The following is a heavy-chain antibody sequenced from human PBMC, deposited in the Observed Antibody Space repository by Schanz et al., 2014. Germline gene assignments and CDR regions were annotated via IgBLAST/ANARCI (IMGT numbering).Heavy chain of an antibody. CDR3: AKVRYSSGWRGDYFDE. J-gene: IGHJ4*02. CDR1: GFSLDIFA. D-gene: IGHD6-25*01. CDR2: FNDGGVNK. V-gene: IGHV3-23*01. Sequence: EVQLLESGGGLVQPGGSLRLSCATSGFSLDIFAVSWVRQAPGKGLEWVSSFNDGGVNKYYADSVKGRFTISRDNSKNTLYLQMNSLRAEDTAVYYCAKVRYSSGWRGDYFDEWGQGTLVTVAS.